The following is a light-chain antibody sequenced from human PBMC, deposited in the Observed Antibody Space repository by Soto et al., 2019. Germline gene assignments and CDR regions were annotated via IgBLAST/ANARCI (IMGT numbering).Light chain of an antibody. CDR2: GAS. Sequence: EIVLTQSPGTLSLSPWERATLSRRASQSVSSSYLAWYQQKPGQAPRLLIHGASSRVTGIPDRFSGSGSGTQFTLTISRLQSEDSAVYFCQQNNRWPHITFGQGTRLEIK. V-gene: IGKV3-20*01. CDR3: QQNNRWPHIT. J-gene: IGKJ5*01. CDR1: QSVSSSY.